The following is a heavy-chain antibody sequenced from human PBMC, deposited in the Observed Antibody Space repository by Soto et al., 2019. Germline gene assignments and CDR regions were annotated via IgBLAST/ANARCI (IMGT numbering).Heavy chain of an antibody. V-gene: IGHV3-23*01. J-gene: IGHJ1*01. CDR2: ISGSGGST. CDR3: AKDPYDSSGYYLAEYFQH. D-gene: IGHD3-22*01. CDR1: GFTFSSYA. Sequence: EVQLLESGGGLVQPGGSLRLSCAASGFTFSSYAMSWVRQAPGKGLEWVSAISGSGGSTYYADSVKGRFTISRDNSKNTLNLQMNSLRAEDTAVYYCAKDPYDSSGYYLAEYFQHWGQGTLVTVSS.